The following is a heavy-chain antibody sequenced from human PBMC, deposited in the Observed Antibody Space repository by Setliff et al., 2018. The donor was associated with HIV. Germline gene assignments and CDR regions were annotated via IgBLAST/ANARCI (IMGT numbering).Heavy chain of an antibody. J-gene: IGHJ3*02. CDR2: IYPGGSEA. Sequence: PGESLKISCKGSGYIFGLYWIAWVRQMPGKGLEWMGIIYPGGSEARYSPSFQGQVTISADKSISTAYLQWSSVKTSDSAKYFCVRPKPYGSGAGSFEIWGQGTMVTVSS. CDR3: VRPKPYGSGAGSFEI. D-gene: IGHD3-10*01. V-gene: IGHV5-51*01. CDR1: GYIFGLYW.